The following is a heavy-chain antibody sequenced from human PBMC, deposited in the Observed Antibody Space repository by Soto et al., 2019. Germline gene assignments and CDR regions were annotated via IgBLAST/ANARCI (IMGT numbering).Heavy chain of an antibody. J-gene: IGHJ5*02. CDR1: GFTFSSYA. Sequence: EVQVLESGGGLVQPGGALRLSCAASGFTFSSYAMSWVRQAPGKGLEWVSGISGSGGRTYYADSVKGRFTISRDNSKNTLYLQMNSLRAEDTAVYYCAKEPDVVCGSYTLFDPWGQGTLVTVSS. CDR2: ISGSGGRT. D-gene: IGHD1-26*01. V-gene: IGHV3-23*01. CDR3: AKEPDVVCGSYTLFDP.